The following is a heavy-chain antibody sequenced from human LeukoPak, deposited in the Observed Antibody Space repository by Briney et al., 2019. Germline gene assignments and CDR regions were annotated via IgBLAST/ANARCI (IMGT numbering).Heavy chain of an antibody. CDR2: IYYSGST. V-gene: IGHV4-59*12. CDR1: GGSISSYY. J-gene: IGHJ4*02. D-gene: IGHD6-13*01. Sequence: SETLSLTCTVSGGSISSYYWSWIRQPPGKGLEWIGYIYYSGSTNYNPSLKSRVTISVDTSKSQFSLNLRSVTAADTAVYYCARALQIASAGSLDYWGQGTPVTVSS. CDR3: ARALQIASAGSLDY.